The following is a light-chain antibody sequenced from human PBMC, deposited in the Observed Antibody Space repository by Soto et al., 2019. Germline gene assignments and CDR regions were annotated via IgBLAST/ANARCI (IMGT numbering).Light chain of an antibody. V-gene: IGKV1-39*01. CDR3: QQSYSTPLP. Sequence: DIQMTQSPSSLSASVGDRVTITCRASQSISTYLNWYQQKPGTAPKLLIYAASSLQSGVPSRFSGSGSGTDFTLTISSLQREDYATYYCQQSYSTPLPFGPGTKVDIK. J-gene: IGKJ3*01. CDR1: QSISTY. CDR2: AAS.